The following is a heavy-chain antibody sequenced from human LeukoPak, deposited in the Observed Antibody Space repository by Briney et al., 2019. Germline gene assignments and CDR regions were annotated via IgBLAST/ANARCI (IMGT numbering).Heavy chain of an antibody. CDR2: ISGSGYYT. CDR3: AKDGSWGDYQFYFYMDV. J-gene: IGHJ6*03. D-gene: IGHD3-16*01. V-gene: IGHV3-23*01. CDR1: GSTFASFA. Sequence: SGGSLRLSCEASGSTFASFAMSWVRQAPGKGLEWVSGISGSGYYTYSADSVKGRFTISRDNSKNTLYIEMNSLRAEDTALYFCAKDGSWGDYQFYFYMDVWGKGTTVTVSS.